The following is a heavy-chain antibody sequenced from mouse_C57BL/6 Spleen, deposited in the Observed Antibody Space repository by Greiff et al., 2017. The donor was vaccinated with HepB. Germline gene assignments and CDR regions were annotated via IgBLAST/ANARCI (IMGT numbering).Heavy chain of an antibody. CDR3: ARRDYGSSYYAMDY. V-gene: IGHV1-81*01. J-gene: IGHJ4*01. CDR2: IYPRSGNT. Sequence: QVQLQQSGAELARPGASVKLSCKASGYTFTSYGISWVKQRTGQGLEWIGEIYPRSGNTYYNEKFKGKATLTADKSSSTAYMELRSLTSEDSAVYFGARRDYGSSYYAMDYWGQGTSVTVSS. D-gene: IGHD1-1*01. CDR1: GYTFTSYG.